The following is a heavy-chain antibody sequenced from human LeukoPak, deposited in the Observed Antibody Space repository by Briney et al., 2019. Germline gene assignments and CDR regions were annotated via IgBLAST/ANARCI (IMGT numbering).Heavy chain of an antibody. Sequence: HTGGSLRLSCAASGFTFSSYWMSWVRQTPAKGLEWVANIKQDESEKYYVDSVKGRFTISRDNAKNSLYLQMNSLRAEDTAVYYCATQSLDWLNFDYWGQGTLVTVSS. D-gene: IGHD3/OR15-3a*01. CDR3: ATQSLDWLNFDY. CDR1: GFTFSSYW. V-gene: IGHV3-7*01. CDR2: IKQDESEK. J-gene: IGHJ4*02.